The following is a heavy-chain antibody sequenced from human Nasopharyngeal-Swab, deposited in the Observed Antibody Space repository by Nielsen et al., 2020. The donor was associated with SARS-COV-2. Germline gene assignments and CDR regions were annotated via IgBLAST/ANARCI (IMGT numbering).Heavy chain of an antibody. J-gene: IGHJ5*02. CDR1: GFTFSSYA. CDR2: ISGSGGST. D-gene: IGHD3-10*01. V-gene: IGHV3-23*01. CDR3: AKEREYYGSGSYCNWFDP. Sequence: GGSLRLSFAASGFTFSSYAMSWVRQAPGKGLEWVSAISGSGGSTYYADSVKGRFTISRDNSKNTLYLQMNSLRAEDTAVYYCAKEREYYGSGSYCNWFDPWGQGTLVTASS.